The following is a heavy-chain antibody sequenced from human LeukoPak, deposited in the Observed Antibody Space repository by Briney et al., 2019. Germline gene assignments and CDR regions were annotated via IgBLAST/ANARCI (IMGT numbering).Heavy chain of an antibody. J-gene: IGHJ4*02. CDR1: GYSFTSYW. CDR2: IYPGDSDT. Sequence: GESLKISCKGSGYSFTSYWIGWVRQMPGNGLEWMGIIYPGDSDTRYSPSFQGQVTISADKSISTPYLQWSSLKASDTAMYYCARHGGYSGYDPGYWGQGTLVTVSS. D-gene: IGHD5-12*01. V-gene: IGHV5-51*01. CDR3: ARHGGYSGYDPGY.